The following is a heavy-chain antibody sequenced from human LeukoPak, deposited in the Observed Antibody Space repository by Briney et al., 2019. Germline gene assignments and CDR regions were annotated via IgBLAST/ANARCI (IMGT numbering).Heavy chain of an antibody. Sequence: GGSLRLFCAASGIALNTNDMNWVRQAPGKGPEWVSIIYPWGSAFYTDSVKGRFTATRDESKNMMFLQMNTLRPDDTAMYYCVRQGGGDNCRWGQGALVTVSS. CDR2: IYPWGSA. CDR3: VRQGGGDNCR. J-gene: IGHJ4*01. CDR1: GIALNTND. V-gene: IGHV3-66*02. D-gene: IGHD4-23*01.